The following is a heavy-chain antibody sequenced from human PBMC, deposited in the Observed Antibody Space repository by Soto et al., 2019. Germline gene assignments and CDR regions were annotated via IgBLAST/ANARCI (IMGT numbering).Heavy chain of an antibody. CDR1: GFTFSNYT. V-gene: IGHV3-48*01. CDR3: AKDPEQVIVYYDD. D-gene: IGHD1-26*01. CDR2: ISNNSSTT. Sequence: GGSLRLSCAASGFTFSNYTMNWVRQAPGKGLEWVSSISNNSSTTYYADSVKGRFTISRDNSKNTLYLQMNSLRAEDKAVYYCAKDPEQVIVYYDDWGQGAQVTVCS. J-gene: IGHJ4*02.